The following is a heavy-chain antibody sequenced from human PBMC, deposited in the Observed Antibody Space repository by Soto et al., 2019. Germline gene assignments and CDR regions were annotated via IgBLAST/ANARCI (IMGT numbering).Heavy chain of an antibody. CDR1: GFTFSSYA. CDR3: ARTYYYDSSGLDY. Sequence: EVQLLESGGGLVQPGGSLRLSCAASGFTFSSYAMSWVRQAPGKGLEWVSAISGSGGSTYYADSVKGRFTISRDNSKNTLYRQMNSLRAEDTAVYYCARTYYYDSSGLDYWGQGTLVTVSS. CDR2: ISGSGGST. D-gene: IGHD3-22*01. J-gene: IGHJ4*02. V-gene: IGHV3-23*01.